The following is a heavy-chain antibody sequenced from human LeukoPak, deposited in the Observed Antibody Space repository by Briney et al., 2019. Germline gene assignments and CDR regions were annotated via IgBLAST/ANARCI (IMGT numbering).Heavy chain of an antibody. Sequence: GGSLRLSCEASGFTFSKSWMNWVRQSPGKVLEWVANISPDGNGKRSVDSVKGRFTVSRDNAKASLFLQMNNLRAEDTALYYCAAWYSETTQEHNSWGQGTLVTVSS. CDR3: AAWYSETTQEHNS. V-gene: IGHV3-7*01. CDR2: ISPDGNGK. CDR1: GFTFSKSW. D-gene: IGHD2-21*01. J-gene: IGHJ4*02.